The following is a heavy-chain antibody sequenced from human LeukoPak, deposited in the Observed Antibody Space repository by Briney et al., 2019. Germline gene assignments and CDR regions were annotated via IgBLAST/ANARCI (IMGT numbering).Heavy chain of an antibody. CDR2: ISGSGRNT. Sequence: PGGSLRLSCTASGFTFSSYAMNWVRQAPVKGLEWVSTISGSGRNTYYADSVKGRFTISRDNSKNTLYLQMNSLRAEDTALYYCDTNYYDSSGYFPDFDYWGQGALVSVSS. CDR1: GFTFSSYA. J-gene: IGHJ4*02. CDR3: DTNYYDSSGYFPDFDY. V-gene: IGHV3-23*01. D-gene: IGHD3-22*01.